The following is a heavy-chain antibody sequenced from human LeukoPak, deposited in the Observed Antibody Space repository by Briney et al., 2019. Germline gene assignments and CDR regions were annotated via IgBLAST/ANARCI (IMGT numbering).Heavy chain of an antibody. CDR1: GFTFDDYG. CDR3: VKDSNYDFWSGYYKGFDN. J-gene: IGHJ4*02. CDR2: ISRDGGRT. D-gene: IGHD3-3*01. Sequence: GGSLRLSCAASGFTSGFTFDDYGINWVRQVPGKGLEWVSGISRDGGRTGYADSVQGRFTISRDNSRNSLHLQMNSLRVEDTAFYYCVKDSNYDFWSGYYKGFDNWGQGTLVTVSS. V-gene: IGHV3-20*04.